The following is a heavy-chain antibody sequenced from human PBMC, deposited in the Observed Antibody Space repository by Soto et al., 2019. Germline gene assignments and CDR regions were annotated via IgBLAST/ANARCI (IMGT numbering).Heavy chain of an antibody. CDR3: ARRSAQITIFGVVPGYYGMDV. CDR2: IYPGDPDT. D-gene: IGHD3-3*01. J-gene: IGHJ6*02. V-gene: IGHV5-51*01. Sequence: GESLKISCKGSGYSFTSYWIGWVRQMPGKGLEWMWIIYPGDPDTRYSPSFQGQVTISADKSISTAYLQWSRLKASDTAMYYCARRSAQITIFGVVPGYYGMDVWGQGTTVTVSS. CDR1: GYSFTSYW.